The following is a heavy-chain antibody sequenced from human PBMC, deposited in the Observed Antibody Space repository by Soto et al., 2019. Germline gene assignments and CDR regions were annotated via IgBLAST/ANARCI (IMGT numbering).Heavy chain of an antibody. CDR1: GGTFSSYA. Sequence: QVQLVQSGAEVKKPGSSVKVSCKASGGTFSSYAIGWVRQAPGQGLEWMGGIIPIFGTANYAQKFQGRVTITADESTSTAYMELSSLRSEDTAVYYCARDSSPYYYDSSGYSYFDYWGQGTLVTVSS. V-gene: IGHV1-69*01. D-gene: IGHD3-22*01. CDR2: IIPIFGTA. J-gene: IGHJ4*02. CDR3: ARDSSPYYYDSSGYSYFDY.